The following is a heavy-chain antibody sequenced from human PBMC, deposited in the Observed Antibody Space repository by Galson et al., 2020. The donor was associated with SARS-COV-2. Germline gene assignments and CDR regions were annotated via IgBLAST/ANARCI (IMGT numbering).Heavy chain of an antibody. CDR3: VRSLSTRDFDS. CDR1: GFPLSDHY. J-gene: IGHJ4*02. V-gene: IGHV3-72*01. Sequence: GESLKISCAVSGFPLSDHYMDWVRQAPGKGLEWVGRTRNKANSHTTEYAASVKGRFTVSRDDSTNSLYLQMYSLNTEDTAVYNCVRSLSTRDFDSWSQGTLVTVSS. CDR2: TRNKANSHTT. D-gene: IGHD2-2*01.